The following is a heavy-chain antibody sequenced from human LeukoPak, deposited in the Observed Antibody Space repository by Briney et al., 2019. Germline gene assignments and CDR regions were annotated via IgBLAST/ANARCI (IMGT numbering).Heavy chain of an antibody. CDR2: IIGSGGST. CDR3: ARDYYGSGNYYIDY. V-gene: IGHV3-23*01. CDR1: GFTFNNYA. D-gene: IGHD3-10*01. J-gene: IGHJ4*02. Sequence: PGGSLRLSCAASGFTFNNYAMTWVRQAPGKGLEWVSTIIGSGGSTDYADSVKGRFTISRDNSKNTLYLQMNSLRAEDTAVYYCARDYYGSGNYYIDYWGQGTLVTVSS.